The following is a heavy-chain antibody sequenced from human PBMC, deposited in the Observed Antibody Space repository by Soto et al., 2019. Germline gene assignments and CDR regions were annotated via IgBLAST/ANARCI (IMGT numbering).Heavy chain of an antibody. J-gene: IGHJ4*02. CDR2: FDPEDGET. CDR3: ATDHVVPAAIVRGYFDD. D-gene: IGHD2-2*01. CDR1: GYTLTELS. V-gene: IGHV1-24*01. Sequence: ASVKVSCKVSGYTLTELSMHWVRQAPGKGLEWMGGFDPEDGETIYAQKFQGRVTMTEDTSTDTAYMELSSLRSEDTAVYYCATDHVVPAAIVRGYFDDWGQGTLVTVSS.